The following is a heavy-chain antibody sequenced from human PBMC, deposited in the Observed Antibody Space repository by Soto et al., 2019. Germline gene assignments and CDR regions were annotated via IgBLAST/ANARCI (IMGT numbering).Heavy chain of an antibody. V-gene: IGHV1-18*01. J-gene: IGHJ6*02. D-gene: IGHD3-22*01. CDR2: ISAYNGNT. CDR3: ARVPITMIVVVNYYYYGMDV. Sequence: QVQLVQSGAEVKKPGASVKVSCKASGYTFTSYGISWVRQAPGQGLEWMGWISAYNGNTNYAQKLQGRVTMTTDTSTSTAEMELRRQRSDDTAVYYCARVPITMIVVVNYYYYGMDVWGQGTTDTVSS. CDR1: GYTFTSYG.